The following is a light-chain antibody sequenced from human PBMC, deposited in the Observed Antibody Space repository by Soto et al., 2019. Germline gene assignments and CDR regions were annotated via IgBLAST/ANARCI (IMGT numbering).Light chain of an antibody. CDR1: QSVSSY. V-gene: IGKV3-11*01. J-gene: IGKJ4*01. CDR3: QQRTDWPLT. CDR2: DAS. Sequence: EIVLTQSPATLSLSPGERATLSCRARQSVSSYLAWYQQKPGQAPRLLIYDASNRSTGIPARFSGSGSGTDFTLPISSLEPEDFAVYYCQQRTDWPLTFGGGTKVEI.